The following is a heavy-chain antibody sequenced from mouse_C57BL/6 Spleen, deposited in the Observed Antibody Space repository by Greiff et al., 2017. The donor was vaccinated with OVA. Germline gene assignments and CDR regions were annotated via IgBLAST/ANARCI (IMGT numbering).Heavy chain of an antibody. CDR1: GYAFSSYW. CDR3: ARTAGGYGSSRYFDV. V-gene: IGHV1-80*01. CDR2: IYPGDGDT. J-gene: IGHJ1*03. D-gene: IGHD1-3*01. Sequence: QVQLQQSGAELVKPGASVKISCKASGYAFSSYWMNWVQQRPGKGLEWIGQIYPGDGDTNYNGKVKGKATLTADKSSSTAYMQLSSLTSEDSAVYFCARTAGGYGSSRYFDVWGTGTTVTVSS.